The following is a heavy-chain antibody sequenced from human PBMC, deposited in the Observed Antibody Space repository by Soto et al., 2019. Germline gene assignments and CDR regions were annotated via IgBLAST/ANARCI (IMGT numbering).Heavy chain of an antibody. CDR2: INPNSGGT. CDR3: ARGSSSWLRLHYYYGMDV. J-gene: IGHJ6*02. Sequence: GGSVEVSCKASGYTFTGYYMHWVRQAPGQGLEWMGWINPNSGGTNYAQKFQGRVTMTRDTSISTAYMELSRLRSDDTAVYYCARGSSSWLRLHYYYGMDVWGQGTTVTV. D-gene: IGHD5-12*01. V-gene: IGHV1-2*02. CDR1: GYTFTGYY.